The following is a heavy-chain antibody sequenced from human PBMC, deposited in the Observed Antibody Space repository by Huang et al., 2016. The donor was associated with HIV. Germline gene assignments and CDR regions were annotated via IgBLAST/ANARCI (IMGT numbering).Heavy chain of an antibody. Sequence: QVQLQQWGAGLLKPSETLSLTCAVYGGSFSGYYWSWIRQSPGKGLEWIGEINHSGSTNYNPSRKSRLTISVDTSKNQCSLKLSSVTAADMAVYYCARERMMSWLDDHDAFDIWGQGTMVTVSS. CDR1: GGSFSGYY. J-gene: IGHJ3*02. CDR3: ARERMMSWLDDHDAFDI. CDR2: INHSGST. D-gene: IGHD1-1*01. V-gene: IGHV4-34*01.